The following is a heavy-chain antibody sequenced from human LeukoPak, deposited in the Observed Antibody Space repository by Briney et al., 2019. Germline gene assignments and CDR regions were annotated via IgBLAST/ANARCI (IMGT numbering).Heavy chain of an antibody. CDR1: GYTFTAYY. D-gene: IGHD1-26*01. CDR2: INPNSGGT. CDR3: ARAAGIVGATAPPHFDL. V-gene: IGHV1-2*02. J-gene: IGHJ2*01. Sequence: ASVKVSCKASGYTFTAYYMHWVRLAPGQGLEWMGWINPNSGGTNYAQKFQGRVTMTRDTSISTAYMELSRLRSDDTAVYYCARAAGIVGATAPPHFDLWGRGTLVTVSS.